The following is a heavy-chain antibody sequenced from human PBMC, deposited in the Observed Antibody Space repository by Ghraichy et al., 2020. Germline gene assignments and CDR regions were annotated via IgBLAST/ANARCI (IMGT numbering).Heavy chain of an antibody. CDR3: TGGGRGSGWYIY. Sequence: GGSLRLSCAASGFTFSTSAMSWVRQVPGKGLEWVSTISHSDDTTYYADSVKGRFTISRDNSKNTLYLHMNSLRAEDMAIYYCTGGGRGSGWYIYWGQGTLVTVSS. J-gene: IGHJ4*02. D-gene: IGHD6-13*01. CDR2: ISHSDDTT. CDR1: GFTFSTSA. V-gene: IGHV3-23*01.